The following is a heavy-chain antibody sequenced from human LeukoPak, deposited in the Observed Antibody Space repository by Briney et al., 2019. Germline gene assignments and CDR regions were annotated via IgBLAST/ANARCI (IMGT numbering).Heavy chain of an antibody. CDR2: IHYDGSNK. CDR1: GFTFRSYG. J-gene: IGHJ4*02. V-gene: IGHV3-30*02. D-gene: IGHD3-10*01. CDR3: AKDPIRGVRPYYFSS. Sequence: GGSLRLSCAASGFTFRSYGMHWVRQAPGKGLEWVAFIHYDGSNKYYANSVKGRFTISRDNSKNTLNLHMNSLRAEDTAVYYCAKDPIRGVRPYYFSSWGQGTLVTVSS.